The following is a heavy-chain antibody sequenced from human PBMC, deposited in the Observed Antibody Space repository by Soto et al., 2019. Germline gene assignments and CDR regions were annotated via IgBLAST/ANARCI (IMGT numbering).Heavy chain of an antibody. CDR2: IYHSGST. CDR1: CGSISSSNC. V-gene: IGHV4-4*02. CDR3: GSATSDDAFDI. J-gene: IGHJ3*02. D-gene: IGHD5-12*01. Sequence: TLSLTCATSCGSISSSNCWSWVRQPPGKGLEWIGEIYHSGSTNYNPSLKSRVTISVDKSKNQFSLKLSSVTAADTAVYYCGSATSDDAFDIWGQGTMVT.